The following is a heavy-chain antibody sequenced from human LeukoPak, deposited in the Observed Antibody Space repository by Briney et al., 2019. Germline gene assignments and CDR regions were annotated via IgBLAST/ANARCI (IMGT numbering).Heavy chain of an antibody. V-gene: IGHV3-53*01. CDR2: IYSGGST. Sequence: GGSLRLSCAASGFTVSSNYMSWVRQAPGKGLEWVSVIYSGGSTYYADSVKGRFTISRDNSKNTLYLQMNSLRAEDTAVYYCARYRSGSYSYFDYWGQGALVTVSS. J-gene: IGHJ4*02. D-gene: IGHD1-26*01. CDR3: ARYRSGSYSYFDY. CDR1: GFTVSSNY.